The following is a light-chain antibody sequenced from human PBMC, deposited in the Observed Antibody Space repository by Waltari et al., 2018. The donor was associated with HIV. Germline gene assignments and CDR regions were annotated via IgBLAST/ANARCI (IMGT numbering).Light chain of an antibody. CDR2: EVR. J-gene: IGLJ2*01. Sequence: QSALTQPASVSGSPGQSISISCTGTSDDIGGSKSVSWYQQHPGKVPKLILFEVRTRPSGVANRFSGSKSDNTASLSISGLQAEDEAAYYCSSHTNTNTLIFGGGTRLTVL. V-gene: IGLV2-14*01. CDR1: SDDIGGSKS. CDR3: SSHTNTNTLI.